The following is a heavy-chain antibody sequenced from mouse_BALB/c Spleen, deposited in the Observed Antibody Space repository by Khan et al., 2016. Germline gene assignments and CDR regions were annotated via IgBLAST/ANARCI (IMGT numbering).Heavy chain of an antibody. V-gene: IGHV3-2*02. CDR2: ISYSGST. CDR3: ARSDYGVKDAMDY. J-gene: IGHJ4*01. CDR1: GYSITSDYA. Sequence: EVKLEESGPGLVKPSQSLSLTCTVTGYSITSDYAWNWIRQFPGNRLEWMGYISYSGSTSYNPSLKSRISITRDTSKNQFFLQLNAVTSEDTATYYCARSDYGVKDAMDYWGQGTSVTVSS. D-gene: IGHD1-1*01.